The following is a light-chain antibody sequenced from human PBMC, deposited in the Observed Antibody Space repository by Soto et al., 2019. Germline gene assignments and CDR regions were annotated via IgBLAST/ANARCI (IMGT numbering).Light chain of an antibody. Sequence: DIVMTQSPDSLALSLGERATISCKSSQSVLYSSNNKNYLAWYQQKPGQPPKLLIYWASTRESGVPDRFSGSESGKDFTLTISTLQAEDVAVYYCHQYYSTPYTFGQGTKLEIK. CDR2: WAS. V-gene: IGKV4-1*01. CDR3: HQYYSTPYT. CDR1: QSVLYSSNNKNY. J-gene: IGKJ2*01.